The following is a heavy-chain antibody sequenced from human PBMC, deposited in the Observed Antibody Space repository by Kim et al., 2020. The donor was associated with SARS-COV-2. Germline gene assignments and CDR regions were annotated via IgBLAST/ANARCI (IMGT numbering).Heavy chain of an antibody. Sequence: AKGRFTISRDNAKNTTYLQMSSLRAEDTAVYYCARDGTTGTTRGSYGMDVWGQGTTVTVSS. J-gene: IGHJ6*02. D-gene: IGHD1-1*01. CDR3: ARDGTTGTTRGSYGMDV. V-gene: IGHV3-74*01.